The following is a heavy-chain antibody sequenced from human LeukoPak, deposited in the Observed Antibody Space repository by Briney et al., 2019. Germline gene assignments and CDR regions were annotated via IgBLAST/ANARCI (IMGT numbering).Heavy chain of an antibody. CDR1: GGTFSSYA. D-gene: IGHD3-10*01. J-gene: IGHJ5*02. CDR2: IIPIFGTA. Sequence: SVKVSCKASGGTFSSYAISWVRQAPGQGLEWMGGIIPIFGTANYAQKFQGRVTITADESTSTAYMELSSLRSDDTAVYYCARDRLTMVRGVINRSPYNWFDPWGQGTLVTVSS. V-gene: IGHV1-69*13. CDR3: ARDRLTMVRGVINRSPYNWFDP.